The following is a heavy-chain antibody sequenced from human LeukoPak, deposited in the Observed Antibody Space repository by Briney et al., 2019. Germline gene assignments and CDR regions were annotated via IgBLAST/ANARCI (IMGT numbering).Heavy chain of an antibody. CDR3: AKDGPRYCSSTSCSGDWFDP. V-gene: IGHV3-74*01. CDR2: INSDGSST. J-gene: IGHJ5*02. CDR1: GFTFSSYW. Sequence: GGSLRLSCAASGFTFSSYWMHWVRQAPGKGLVWVSRINSDGSSTSYADSVKGRFTISRDNAKNTLYLQMNSLRAEDTAVYYCAKDGPRYCSSTSCSGDWFDPWGQGTLVTVSS. D-gene: IGHD2-2*01.